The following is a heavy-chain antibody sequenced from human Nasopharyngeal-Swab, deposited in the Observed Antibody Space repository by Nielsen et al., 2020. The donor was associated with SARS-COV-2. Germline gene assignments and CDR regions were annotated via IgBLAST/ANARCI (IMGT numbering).Heavy chain of an antibody. CDR2: IVGSGDISGSGGNT. D-gene: IGHD2/OR15-2a*01. V-gene: IGHV3-23*01. CDR1: GYSFRTYG. J-gene: IGHJ4*02. Sequence: GESLKISCVASGYSFRTYGMSWVRQAPGKGLEGGAAIVGSGDISGSGGNTYYADSVKGRFTISRDNSKNTLSLQMNSLRAEDTAVYYCAKDLRGPYFFWGQGTLVTVSS. CDR3: AKDLRGPYFF.